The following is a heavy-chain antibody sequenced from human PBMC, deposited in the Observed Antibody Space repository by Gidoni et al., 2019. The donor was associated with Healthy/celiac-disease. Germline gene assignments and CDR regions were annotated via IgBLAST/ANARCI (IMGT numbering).Heavy chain of an antibody. Sequence: QVQLQESGPGLVKPSQTLSLTCAVSGGSISSGSYYWSWIRQPAGKGLEWIGRIYTSGSTNYNPSLKSRGTISVDTSKNQFSLKLSSVTAADTAVYYCARESSPEWLSRGWFDPWGQGTLVTVSS. D-gene: IGHD6-19*01. CDR1: GGSISSGSYY. CDR2: IYTSGST. CDR3: ARESSPEWLSRGWFDP. V-gene: IGHV4-61*02. J-gene: IGHJ5*02.